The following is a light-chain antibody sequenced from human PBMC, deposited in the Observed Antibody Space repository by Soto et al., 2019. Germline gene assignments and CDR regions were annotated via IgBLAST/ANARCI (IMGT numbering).Light chain of an antibody. CDR2: SNN. Sequence: QSVLTQPPSASATPGQRVSISCSGSMSNIGSNYVYWYQQLPGAAPRLLMYSNNQRPSGVPGRFSVSKSGTSASLAISGLRSEDEADYYCSAWDDNLSGWVFGGGTKLTVL. CDR1: MSNIGSNY. CDR3: SAWDDNLSGWV. J-gene: IGLJ3*02. V-gene: IGLV1-47*02.